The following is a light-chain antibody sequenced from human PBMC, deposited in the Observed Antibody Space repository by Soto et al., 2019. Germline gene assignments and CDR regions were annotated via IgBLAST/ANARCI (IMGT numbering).Light chain of an antibody. CDR1: QSIGNY. V-gene: IGKV1-39*01. CDR2: GAS. J-gene: IGKJ4*01. Sequence: DIQMTQSQSSLSASVGDRVTITCRASQSIGNYLNWYQHKPGKAPKLLIYGASSLHSGVPSSFSGSGSGTDFTLTISSLQPEDFATYYCQQSYSTPLTFGGGTKVEIK. CDR3: QQSYSTPLT.